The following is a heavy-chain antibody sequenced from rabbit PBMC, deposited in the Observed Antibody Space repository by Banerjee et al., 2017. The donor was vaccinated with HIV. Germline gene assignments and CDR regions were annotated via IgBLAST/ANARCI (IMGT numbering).Heavy chain of an antibody. D-gene: IGHD6-1*01. CDR3: ARDNIGDSYSFDL. V-gene: IGHV1S40*01. CDR1: GIDFSSAYD. CDR2: ISTGRGAVP. J-gene: IGHJ4*01. Sequence: QSLEESGGDLVKPGASLTLTCTASGIDFSSAYDMGWVRQAPGKGLEWIASISTGRGAVPVYASWAKGRFTISKTSSTTVTLQLNSLTAADTATYFCARDNIGDSYSFDLWGQGTLVTVS.